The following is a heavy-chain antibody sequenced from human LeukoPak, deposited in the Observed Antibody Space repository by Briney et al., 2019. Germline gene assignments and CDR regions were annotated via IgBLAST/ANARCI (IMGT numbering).Heavy chain of an antibody. J-gene: IGHJ6*02. CDR1: GGSISSGGYS. Sequence: SETLSLTCAVSGGSISSGGYSWSWIRQPPGKGLEWIGYIYHSGSTYYNPSLKSRVAISVDRSKNQFSLKLSSVTAADTALYYCASRRYYDILTRDPYYYYGMDVWGQGPTLTVPS. D-gene: IGHD3-9*01. CDR2: IYHSGST. V-gene: IGHV4-30-2*01. CDR3: ASRRYYDILTRDPYYYYGMDV.